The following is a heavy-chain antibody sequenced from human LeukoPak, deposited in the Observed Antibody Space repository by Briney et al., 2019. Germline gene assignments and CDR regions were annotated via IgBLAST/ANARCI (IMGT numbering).Heavy chain of an antibody. Sequence: GGSLRLSCAASGFTVSTSWISWVRQAPWKGLEWVASLQDDGSHQYYVDSAKGRFTISRENAKNSLFLQMSSLRVEDTAVYYCARDLSSRDAYWGQGTPVTVSS. D-gene: IGHD6-13*01. J-gene: IGHJ4*02. CDR3: ARDLSSRDAY. CDR1: GFTVSTSW. V-gene: IGHV3-7*03. CDR2: LQDDGSHQ.